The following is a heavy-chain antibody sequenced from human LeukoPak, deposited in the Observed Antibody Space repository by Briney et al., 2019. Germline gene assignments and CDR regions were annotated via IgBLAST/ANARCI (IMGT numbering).Heavy chain of an antibody. V-gene: IGHV3-53*01. CDR2: SYGGGSP. CDR1: GFTVSSNY. Sequence: GGSLRRSCAASGFTVSSNYMSWVREAPGKGLEWVSVSYGGGSPYYADSVKGRFTISRDNSNNTLYLQMNSLRAEDTAVYYCARSEFLGTWGQGTLVTVSS. J-gene: IGHJ4*02. D-gene: IGHD3-3*01. CDR3: ARSEFLGT.